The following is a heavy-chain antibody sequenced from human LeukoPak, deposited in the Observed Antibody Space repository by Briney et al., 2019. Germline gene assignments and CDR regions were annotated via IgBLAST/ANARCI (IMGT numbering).Heavy chain of an antibody. V-gene: IGHV3-7*03. J-gene: IGHJ4*02. D-gene: IGHD1-26*01. CDR3: AREPNGIVDY. CDR1: GFTFSSYW. Sequence: PGGSLRLSCAASGFTFSSYWMNWARQAPGKGLEWVASINHNGNVNYYVDSVKGRFTISRDNAKNSLYLQMSNLRAEDTAVYFCAREPNGIVDYWGQGTLVTVSS. CDR2: INHNGNVN.